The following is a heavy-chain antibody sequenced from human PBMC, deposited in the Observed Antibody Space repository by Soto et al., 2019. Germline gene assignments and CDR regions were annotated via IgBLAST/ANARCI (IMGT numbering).Heavy chain of an antibody. CDR3: ARDSGLNFYDSGNYYKLHFFDF. V-gene: IGHV3-7*03. Sequence: CVASGFIFSVYWMGWIRHSPGRGLEWVASIKEDGSEKYYVSSVKGRFTVSRDNAKNSLYLQMTSLRAEDTALYYCARDSGLNFYDSGNYYKLHFFDFWGQGALVTVSS. CDR2: IKEDGSEK. J-gene: IGHJ4*02. D-gene: IGHD3-10*01. CDR1: GFIFSVYW.